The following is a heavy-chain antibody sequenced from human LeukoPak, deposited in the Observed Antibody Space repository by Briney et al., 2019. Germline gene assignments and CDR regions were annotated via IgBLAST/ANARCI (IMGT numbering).Heavy chain of an antibody. CDR2: VYQSGTT. D-gene: IGHD2-15*01. V-gene: IGHV4-38-2*01. J-gene: IGHJ4*02. CDR1: GFPISSGYY. Sequence: SETLSLTCSVSGFPISSGYYWGWIRQSPGKGLEWIGSVYQSGTTRYNPSFQSRLTISVDTSKSQFSLKMSSVTAADTAIYYCARRRCSGGSCSPFDYWGQGSQVTVSS. CDR3: ARRRCSGGSCSPFDY.